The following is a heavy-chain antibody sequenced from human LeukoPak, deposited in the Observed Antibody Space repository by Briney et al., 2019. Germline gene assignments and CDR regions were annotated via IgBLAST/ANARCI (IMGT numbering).Heavy chain of an antibody. CDR1: GGSITSHY. CDR2: FSYSGST. Sequence: SETLSLTCTVSGGSITSHYWTWIRQPPGKELEWIAYFSYSGSTNYNPSLKSRVTISEDTSKNQFSLKLSSVTAADTAVYYCAGPYVGYFDYWGQGTLVTVSS. D-gene: IGHD3-16*01. V-gene: IGHV4-59*08. J-gene: IGHJ4*02. CDR3: AGPYVGYFDY.